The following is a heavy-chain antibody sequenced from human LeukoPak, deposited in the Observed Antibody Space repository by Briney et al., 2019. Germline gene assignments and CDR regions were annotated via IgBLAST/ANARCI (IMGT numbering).Heavy chain of an antibody. D-gene: IGHD2-2*01. Sequence: ASVKVSCKASGYTFTSYGISWVRQAPGQGLEWMGWISAYNGNTNYAQKLQGRVTMTTDTSTSTAYMELRSLRSDDTAVYYCARVGLIVVVPAAMPYYMDVWGKGTTVTISS. CDR3: ARVGLIVVVPAAMPYYMDV. V-gene: IGHV1-18*01. CDR2: ISAYNGNT. CDR1: GYTFTSYG. J-gene: IGHJ6*03.